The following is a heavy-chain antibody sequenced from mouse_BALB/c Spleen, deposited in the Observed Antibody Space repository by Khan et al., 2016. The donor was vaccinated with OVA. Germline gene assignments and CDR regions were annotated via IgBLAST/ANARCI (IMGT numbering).Heavy chain of an antibody. J-gene: IGHJ3*01. V-gene: IGHV1S135*01. Sequence: VQLQQSGPELMKPGASVKISCKASGYSFTTYYIHWVKQSPGKSLEWIGYIDPFNGSTTYNQKFKGKATLTVDKSASTAYMHLSSLTSEDSAVYYCARHGTSSWMDYWGQGTLVTVSA. CDR3: ARHGTSSWMDY. CDR2: IDPFNGST. CDR1: GYSFTTYY. D-gene: IGHD1-1*01.